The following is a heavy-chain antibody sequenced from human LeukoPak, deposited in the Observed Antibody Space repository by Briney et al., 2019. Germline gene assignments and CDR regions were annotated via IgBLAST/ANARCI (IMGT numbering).Heavy chain of an antibody. CDR2: IYHSGST. CDR3: ARGGIAAAALYNWFDP. D-gene: IGHD6-13*01. V-gene: IGHV4-4*02. J-gene: IGHJ5*02. CDR1: GGSISSSNW. Sequence: PSGTLSLTCAVSGGSISSSNWWSWVRQPPGKGLEWIGEIYHSGSTNYNPSLKSRVTISVDKSKNQFSLELSSVTAADTAVYYCARGGIAAAALYNWFDPWGQGTLVTVSS.